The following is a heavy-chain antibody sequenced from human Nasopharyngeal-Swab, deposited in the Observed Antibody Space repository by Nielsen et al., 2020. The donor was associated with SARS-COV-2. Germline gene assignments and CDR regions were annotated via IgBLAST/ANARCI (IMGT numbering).Heavy chain of an antibody. V-gene: IGHV3-64D*08. Sequence: GESLKISCSASGFTFSSYAMHWVRQAPGKGLEYVSAISSNGGSTYYADSVKGRFTISRDNSKNTLYLQMSSLRAEDMAVYYCVLMEVGAARPYWGQGTLVTVSS. CDR2: ISSNGGST. CDR3: VLMEVGAARPY. D-gene: IGHD6-6*01. CDR1: GFTFSSYA. J-gene: IGHJ4*02.